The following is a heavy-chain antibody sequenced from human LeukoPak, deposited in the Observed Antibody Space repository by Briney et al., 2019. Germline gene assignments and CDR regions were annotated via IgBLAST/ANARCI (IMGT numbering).Heavy chain of an antibody. Sequence: SETLSLTCTGSGGSISSYYWSWIRQPPGKGLEWIGHIYGSGSTNYNPSLKSRVTLSVDTSKNQFSLKLSSVTAADTAVYYCAREGISGTHLNWFDPWGQGTLVTVSS. CDR1: GGSISSYY. V-gene: IGHV4-59*01. CDR2: IYGSGST. CDR3: AREGISGTHLNWFDP. D-gene: IGHD1-20*01. J-gene: IGHJ5*02.